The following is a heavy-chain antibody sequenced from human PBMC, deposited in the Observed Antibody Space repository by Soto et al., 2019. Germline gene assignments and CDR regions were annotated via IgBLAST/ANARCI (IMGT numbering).Heavy chain of an antibody. CDR1: GGSIISNKW. CDR2: IYHSVST. CDR3: APDANTFVVPPSLGAMDV. J-gene: IGHJ6*01. Sequence: SETLSLTCSVYGGSIISNKWWSWVRQPPGKGLEWTGEIYHSVSTTYNPSLKSRVTIALDTPKHQFSLKLTSVTAADSDVYYCAPDANTFVVPPSLGAMDVWGEATQVSVS. D-gene: IGHD2-2*01. V-gene: IGHV4-4*02.